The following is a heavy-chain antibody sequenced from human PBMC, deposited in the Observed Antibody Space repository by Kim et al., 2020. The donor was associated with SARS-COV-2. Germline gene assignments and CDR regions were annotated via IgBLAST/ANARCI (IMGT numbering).Heavy chain of an antibody. V-gene: IGHV3-9*01. CDR1: GFTFDDYA. CDR2: ISWNSGSL. Sequence: GGSLRLSCAASGFTFDDYAMHWVRQAPGKGLEWVSGISWNSGSLGYADSVKGRFVISRDNAKNSLYLVMKSLRPEDTALYYCARDYDILTGYRAPYSYGMAVWGRGTTVTVSS. CDR3: ARDYDILTGYRAPYSYGMAV. D-gene: IGHD3-9*01. J-gene: IGHJ6*02.